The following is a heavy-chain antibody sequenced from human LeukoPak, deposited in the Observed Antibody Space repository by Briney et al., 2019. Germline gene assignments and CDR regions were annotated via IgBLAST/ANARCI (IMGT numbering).Heavy chain of an antibody. CDR1: GFTFSNYW. Sequence: GGSLTLSCAASGFTFSNYWMSWVRHAPGKGLEWVANIKQDGSEKYYMDSVKGRFTTSRDNAKNSLYLQMNRLRAEDTAVYYCARDKGNSDFWSGYSSYGMDVWGQGITVTVSS. V-gene: IGHV3-7*01. CDR2: IKQDGSEK. CDR3: ARDKGNSDFWSGYSSYGMDV. D-gene: IGHD3-3*01. J-gene: IGHJ6*02.